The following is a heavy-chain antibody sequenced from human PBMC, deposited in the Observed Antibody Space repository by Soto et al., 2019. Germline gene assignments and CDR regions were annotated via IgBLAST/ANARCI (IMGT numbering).Heavy chain of an antibody. Sequence: LRLSCAASGFTFSSYAMSWVRQAPGKGLEWVSAISGSGGSTYYADSVKGRFTISRDNSKNTLYLQMNSLRAEDTAVYYCANTRNIVVVVAPGTCGQGPLVTVYS. CDR3: ANTRNIVVVVAPGT. CDR2: ISGSGGST. D-gene: IGHD2-15*01. J-gene: IGHJ5*02. CDR1: GFTFSSYA. V-gene: IGHV3-23*01.